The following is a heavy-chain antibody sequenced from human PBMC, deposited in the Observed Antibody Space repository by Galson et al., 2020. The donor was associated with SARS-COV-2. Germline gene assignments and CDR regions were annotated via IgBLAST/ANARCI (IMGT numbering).Heavy chain of an antibody. D-gene: IGHD3-9*01. J-gene: IGHJ6*02. CDR1: GFTFSSYA. V-gene: IGHV3-30*04. Sequence: GGSLSLSCAASGFTFSSYAMHWVRQAPGKGLEWVAVISYDGSNNYYADSVKGRFTISRDNSKNTLYLQMNSLSAEDTAVYYCARALAKYEMLSDSPHYYLDGRDVGGQGTTVTVSS. CDR2: ISYDGSNN. CDR3: ARALAKYEMLSDSPHYYLDGRDV.